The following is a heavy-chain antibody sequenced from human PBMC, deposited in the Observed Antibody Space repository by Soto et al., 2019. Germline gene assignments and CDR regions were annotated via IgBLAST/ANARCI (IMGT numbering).Heavy chain of an antibody. Sequence: QVQLQESGPGLVKPSETLSLTCTVSGGSISSYYWSWIRQPPGKGLEWIGYIYYSGSTNYNPSLKSRVTLSVDTSKNQCSLQLSSVTAADTAVYYCARAYCSGGSCYSAGGFDPWGQGTLVTVSS. V-gene: IGHV4-59*01. CDR1: GGSISSYY. CDR3: ARAYCSGGSCYSAGGFDP. J-gene: IGHJ5*02. D-gene: IGHD2-15*01. CDR2: IYYSGST.